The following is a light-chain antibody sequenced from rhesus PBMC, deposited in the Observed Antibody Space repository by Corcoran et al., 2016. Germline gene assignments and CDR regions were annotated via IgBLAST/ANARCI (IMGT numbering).Light chain of an antibody. CDR3: QHGYGTPYS. J-gene: IGKJ2*01. V-gene: IGKV1-74*01. CDR1: ENVNNY. CDR2: KAS. Sequence: DIQMTQSPSSLSASVGDRVTITCRASENVNNYLNWYQQKPGKAPKLLVYKASTLQSGVPSRFSGSGSGTVYTFTISGLQPEDVAAYYCQHGYGTPYSFGQGTKVEIK.